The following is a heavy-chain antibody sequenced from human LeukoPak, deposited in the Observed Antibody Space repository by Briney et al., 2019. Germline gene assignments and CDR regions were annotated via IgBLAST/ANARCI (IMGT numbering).Heavy chain of an antibody. CDR3: AKDPETYSSRWFDS. J-gene: IGHJ5*01. V-gene: IGHV3-23*01. CDR2: LSDNGGSP. CDR1: GFTFSNYA. Sequence: GGSLRLSCAASGFTFSNYAMSWVRRAPGKGLEWVSSLSDNGGSPYYADSVKGRFTISRDNSKNTLYLHMNSLRVEDTAVYYCAKDPETYSSRWFDSWGQGTLVTVSS. D-gene: IGHD2-21*01.